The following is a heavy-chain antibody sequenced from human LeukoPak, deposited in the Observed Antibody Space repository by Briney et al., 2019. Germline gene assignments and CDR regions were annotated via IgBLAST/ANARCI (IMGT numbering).Heavy chain of an antibody. Sequence: ASVKVSCKASGYTYTSYYMHWVRQAPGQGLEWMGIINPSGGSTSYAQKFQGRVTMTRDTSTSTVYMELSSLRSEDTTVYFCARVTGGLRNYFDYWGQGTLVTVSS. CDR1: GYTYTSYY. V-gene: IGHV1-46*01. D-gene: IGHD7-27*01. CDR3: ARVTGGLRNYFDY. CDR2: INPSGGST. J-gene: IGHJ4*02.